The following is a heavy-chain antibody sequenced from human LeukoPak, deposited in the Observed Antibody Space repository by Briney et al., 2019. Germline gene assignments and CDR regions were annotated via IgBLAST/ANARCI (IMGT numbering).Heavy chain of an antibody. CDR2: ISGSGGST. CDR1: GFTFSSYA. V-gene: IGHV3-23*01. Sequence: GGSLRLTCAASGFTFSSYAMSWVRQAPGKGLEWVSAISGSGGSTYYADSVKGRFTISRDNSKNTLYLQMNSLRAEDTAVYYCAKDKFGGWPSPGNDYWGQGTLVTVSS. D-gene: IGHD6-19*01. CDR3: AKDKFGGWPSPGNDY. J-gene: IGHJ4*02.